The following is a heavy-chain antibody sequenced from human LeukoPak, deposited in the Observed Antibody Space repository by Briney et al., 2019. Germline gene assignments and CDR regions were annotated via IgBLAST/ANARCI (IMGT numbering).Heavy chain of an antibody. Sequence: SETLSLTCTVSGGSISSYYWSWIRQPAGKGLEWIGRIYTSGSTNYNPSLKSRVTMSVDTSKNQFSLKLSSVTAADTAVYYCARDAGYIGYYYMDVWGKGTTVTISS. CDR1: GGSISSYY. D-gene: IGHD5-18*01. V-gene: IGHV4-4*07. J-gene: IGHJ6*03. CDR2: IYTSGST. CDR3: ARDAGYIGYYYMDV.